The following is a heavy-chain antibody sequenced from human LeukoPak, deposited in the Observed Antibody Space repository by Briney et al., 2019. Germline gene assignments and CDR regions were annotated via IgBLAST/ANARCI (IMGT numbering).Heavy chain of an antibody. J-gene: IGHJ4*02. Sequence: GGSLRLSCAASGFTFSNAWMSWVRQAPGKGLEWVGRIKSKTDGGTTDYAAPVKGRFTISRDDSKNTLYLQMNSLETGDTAVYYCTAWYDYVWGSYPPNFDYWGQGTLVTVSS. CDR1: GFTFSNAW. CDR2: IKSKTDGGTT. V-gene: IGHV3-15*01. CDR3: TAWYDYVWGSYPPNFDY. D-gene: IGHD3-16*02.